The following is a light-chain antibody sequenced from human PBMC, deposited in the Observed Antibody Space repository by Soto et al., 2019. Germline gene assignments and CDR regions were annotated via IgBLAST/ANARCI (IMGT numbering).Light chain of an antibody. CDR1: GSDVGGYDY. CDR2: DVT. V-gene: IGLV2-14*01. Sequence: QSVLTQSASVSGSPGQSITTSCTGTGSDVGGYDYVSWYQQHPGKAPKLMIYDVTNRPSGVSNRFSGSKSGNTASLTISGLQAEDEADYYCISYASINTYVFGTGTKVTVL. CDR3: ISYASINTYV. J-gene: IGLJ1*01.